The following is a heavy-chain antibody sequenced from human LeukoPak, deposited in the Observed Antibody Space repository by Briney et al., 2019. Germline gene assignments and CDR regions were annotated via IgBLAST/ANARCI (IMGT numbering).Heavy chain of an antibody. J-gene: IGHJ4*02. CDR1: GYTFTSYY. D-gene: IGHD6-13*01. CDR3: ARVDRQLDHRNFDY. CDR2: INPNSGGT. Sequence: ASVKVSCKASGYTFTSYYMHWVRQAPGQGLEWMGWINPNSGGTNYAQKFQGRVTMTRDTSISTAYMELSRLRSDDTAVYYCARVDRQLDHRNFDYWGQGTLVTVSS. V-gene: IGHV1-2*02.